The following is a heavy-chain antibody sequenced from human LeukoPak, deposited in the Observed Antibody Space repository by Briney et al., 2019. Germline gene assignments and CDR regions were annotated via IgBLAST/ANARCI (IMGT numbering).Heavy chain of an antibody. V-gene: IGHV4-34*08. CDR3: ATGYSSGWYSGNWFDP. CDR1: GFMFSSNW. Sequence: PGGSLRLSCAASGFMFSSNWMSWIRQPPGKGLEWIGEINHSGSTNYNPSLKSRVTISVDTSKNQFSLKLSSVTAADTAVYYCATGYSSGWYSGNWFDPWGQGTLVTVSS. J-gene: IGHJ5*02. D-gene: IGHD6-19*01. CDR2: INHSGST.